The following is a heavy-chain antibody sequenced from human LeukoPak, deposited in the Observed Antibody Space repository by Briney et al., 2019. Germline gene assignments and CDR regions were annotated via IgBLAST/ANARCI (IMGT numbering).Heavy chain of an antibody. CDR2: VDNSGST. J-gene: IGHJ3*02. V-gene: IGHV4-59*08. D-gene: IGHD3-22*01. Sequence: SETLSLTCTVSGDSISNYYWSWLRQPPGMGLEWIGYVDNSGSTNYNPSLKSRVTISVDTSKNQFSLKLSSVTAADTAVYFCARGPYSYDSSGAFDIWGQGTMVTVSS. CDR3: ARGPYSYDSSGAFDI. CDR1: GDSISNYY.